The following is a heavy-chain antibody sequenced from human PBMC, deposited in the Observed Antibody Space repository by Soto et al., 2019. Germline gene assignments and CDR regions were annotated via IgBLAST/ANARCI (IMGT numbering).Heavy chain of an antibody. V-gene: IGHV3-9*01. CDR1: GFTFCEYP. CDR3: TRAHGSGPGSSYHYAMDV. D-gene: IGHD3-10*01. CDR2: ISWNSGSI. Sequence: PGGAQRLSCEPPGFTFCEYPMHPVPQTPGKGLEWVSGISWNSGSIGYADSVKGRFTISRDNAKNSLYLQMNSLRAEDTAVYYCTRAHGSGPGSSYHYAMDVWGQGTTVTVSS. J-gene: IGHJ6*02.